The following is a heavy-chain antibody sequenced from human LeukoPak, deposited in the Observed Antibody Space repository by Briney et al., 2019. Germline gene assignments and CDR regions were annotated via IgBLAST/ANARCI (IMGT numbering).Heavy chain of an antibody. V-gene: IGHV3-23*01. CDR2: ISGSGGST. J-gene: IGHJ6*02. CDR1: GFTFSSYA. D-gene: IGHD7-27*01. Sequence: GVTLRLSCAASGFTFSSYAMSWVRQAPGKGLEWVSAISGSGGSTYYADSVKGRFTISRDNSKNTLYLQMNSLRAEDTAVYYCAKALENWGPYYYYGMDVWGQGTTVTASS. CDR3: AKALENWGPYYYYGMDV.